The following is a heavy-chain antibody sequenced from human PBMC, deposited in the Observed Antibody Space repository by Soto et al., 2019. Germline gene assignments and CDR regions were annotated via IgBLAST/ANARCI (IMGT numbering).Heavy chain of an antibody. CDR3: ARGQQQQLVFDY. J-gene: IGHJ4*02. CDR2: IYHSGST. D-gene: IGHD6-13*01. Sequence: SETLSLTCTVSGGSISSYYWSWIRQPPGKGLEWIGYIYHSGSTYYNPSLKSRVTISVDRSKNQFSLKLSSVTAADTAVYYCARGQQQQLVFDYWGQGTLVTVSS. CDR1: GGSISSYY. V-gene: IGHV4-59*12.